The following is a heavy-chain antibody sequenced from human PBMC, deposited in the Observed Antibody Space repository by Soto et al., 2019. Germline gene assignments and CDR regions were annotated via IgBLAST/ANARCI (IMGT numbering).Heavy chain of an antibody. J-gene: IGHJ2*01. CDR3: AKRAQSPVTTSQRTWYFDL. V-gene: IGHV1-2*02. CDR1: GYTFTAYY. Sequence: ASVKVSCKASGYTFTAYYIHWVRQAPGQGLEWMGWISPNSRDTNNAQKFQGRVTMTRDASTRTAYMELNSLSTEDTAVYYCAKRAQSPVTTSQRTWYFDLWGRGTLVTVSS. D-gene: IGHD4-17*01. CDR2: ISPNSRDT.